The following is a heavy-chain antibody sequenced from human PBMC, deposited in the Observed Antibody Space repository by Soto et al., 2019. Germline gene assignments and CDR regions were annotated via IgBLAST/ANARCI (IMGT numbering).Heavy chain of an antibody. CDR1: GFTFSSYG. CDR2: ISYDGSNK. D-gene: IGHD2-8*01. Sequence: QVQLVESGGGVVQPGRSLRLSCAASGFTFSSYGMHWVRQTPGKGLEWVAVISYDGSNKYYADSVKGRFTISRDNSKKTLYLQMNSLRAEDTAVYYCAKGLNYWGQGTLVTVSS. CDR3: AKGLNY. J-gene: IGHJ4*02. V-gene: IGHV3-30*18.